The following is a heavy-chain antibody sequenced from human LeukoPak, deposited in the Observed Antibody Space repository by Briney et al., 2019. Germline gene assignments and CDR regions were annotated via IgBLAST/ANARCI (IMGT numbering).Heavy chain of an antibody. V-gene: IGHV4-39*01. CDR2: IYYSGST. CDR3: ARQVDHPVAGTLDD. D-gene: IGHD6-19*01. CDR1: GGSISSSSYY. Sequence: SETLSLTCTVSGGSISSSSYYWGWIRQPPGKGLEWIGSIYYSGSTYYNPSLKSRVTISVDTSKNQISLKLSPVTAADTAVYYCARQVDHPVAGTLDDWGQGALVTVSS. J-gene: IGHJ4*02.